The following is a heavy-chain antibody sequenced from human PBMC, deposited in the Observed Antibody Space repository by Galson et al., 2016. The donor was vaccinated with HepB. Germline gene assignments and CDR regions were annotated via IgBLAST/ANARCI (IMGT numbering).Heavy chain of an antibody. CDR1: GFIFTNYA. V-gene: IGHV3-64D*09. J-gene: IGHJ4*02. Sequence: SLRLSCAATGFIFTNYALHWVRQAPGKGLESVSVISHDGATTYYADSVKGRFMISRDNSENTLFLQMSSLRVEDTAVYYCVKTGGTPTTNLDSWGQGTLVIVSS. D-gene: IGHD2-8*02. CDR3: VKTGGTPTTNLDS. CDR2: ISHDGATT.